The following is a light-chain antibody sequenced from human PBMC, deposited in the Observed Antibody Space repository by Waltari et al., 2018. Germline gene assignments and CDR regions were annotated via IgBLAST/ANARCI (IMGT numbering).Light chain of an antibody. J-gene: IGLJ3*02. CDR2: RSD. V-gene: IGLV1-44*01. Sequence: QSVLTQPPSASRTPGQSVTISCSGGASNIGGNLVNWYQQLPGKAPKLLIYRSDLRPSGVPDRFSGSKSGTSASLAISGLQSEDEADYFCASWDDSLNGHWVFGGGTKVTVL. CDR3: ASWDDSLNGHWV. CDR1: ASNIGGNL.